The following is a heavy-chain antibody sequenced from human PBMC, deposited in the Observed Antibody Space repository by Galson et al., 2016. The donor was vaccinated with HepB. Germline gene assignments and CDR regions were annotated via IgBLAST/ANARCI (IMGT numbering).Heavy chain of an antibody. CDR1: GYNFLTSW. CDR2: IYPSDSDT. D-gene: IGHD3-10*01. CDR3: ARERAGGIGAPMSAFDF. J-gene: IGHJ3*01. V-gene: IGHV5-51*01. Sequence: QSGAEVKKPGESLKISCKGSGYNFLTSWIGWVRQMPGKGLEWMAMIYPSDSDTRYSPSLQGQVTMSVDKSSSTAYLQWSSLKASDTAIYYCARERAGGIGAPMSAFDFWGQGTMVTVSS.